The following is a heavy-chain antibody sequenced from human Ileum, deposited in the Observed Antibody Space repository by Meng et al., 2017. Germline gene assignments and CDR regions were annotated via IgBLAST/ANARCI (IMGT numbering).Heavy chain of an antibody. Sequence: QVQRVQSGAEVKKPGASVKVSCKASGYTFTGYYMHWVRQAPGQGLEWMGRINPNSGGTNYAQKFQGRVTMTRDTSISTAYMELSRLRSDDTAVYYCARERFYYYDSSGSINWGQGTLVTVSS. CDR2: INPNSGGT. CDR3: ARERFYYYDSSGSIN. V-gene: IGHV1-2*06. D-gene: IGHD3-22*01. CDR1: GYTFTGYY. J-gene: IGHJ4*02.